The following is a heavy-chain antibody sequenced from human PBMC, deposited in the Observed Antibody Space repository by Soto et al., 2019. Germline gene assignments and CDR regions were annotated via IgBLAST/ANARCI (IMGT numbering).Heavy chain of an antibody. CDR1: GFTLSDHH. CDR3: SRDPSHCRGGACYSRFDY. V-gene: IGHV3-72*01. J-gene: IGHJ4*02. D-gene: IGHD2-15*01. Sequence: GGSLRLSCAASGFTLSDHHMDWVRQAPGKGLEWVGRSRSKAKSSTTEYAASIKGRFTISRDESQNSLYLEMNSLKTEDTAVYYCSRDPSHCRGGACYSRFDYWGQGTLVTVSS. CDR2: SRSKAKSSTT.